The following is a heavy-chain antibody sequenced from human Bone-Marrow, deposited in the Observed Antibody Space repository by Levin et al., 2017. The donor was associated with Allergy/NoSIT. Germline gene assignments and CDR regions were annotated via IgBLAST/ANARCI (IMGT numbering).Heavy chain of an antibody. J-gene: IGHJ4*01. Sequence: PGGSLRLSCAASGFSVSDNYMSWVRQAPGKGLEWVSVIYTGGSTFYADSVKGRFTISRDNSKNTLSLQMSSLRAEDTAVYYCARDLGGGYSSSWPHYWGQGTLVTVSS. CDR2: IYTGGST. V-gene: IGHV3-53*01. CDR3: ARDLGGGYSSSWPHY. D-gene: IGHD6-13*01. CDR1: GFSVSDNY.